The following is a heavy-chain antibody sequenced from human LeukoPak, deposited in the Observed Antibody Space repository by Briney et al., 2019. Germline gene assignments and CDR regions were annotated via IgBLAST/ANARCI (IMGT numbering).Heavy chain of an antibody. Sequence: SETLSLTCTVSGGSINSNYWSWIRQPPGKGLEWIGYIYYGGSTNYNPSLRSRVTISVDTSRTQFSLRLNSVTAADTAVYFCARYSSTDDAFDIWGQGTMVTVSS. CDR2: IYYGGST. CDR3: ARYSSTDDAFDI. CDR1: GGSINSNY. V-gene: IGHV4-59*01. D-gene: IGHD6-13*01. J-gene: IGHJ3*02.